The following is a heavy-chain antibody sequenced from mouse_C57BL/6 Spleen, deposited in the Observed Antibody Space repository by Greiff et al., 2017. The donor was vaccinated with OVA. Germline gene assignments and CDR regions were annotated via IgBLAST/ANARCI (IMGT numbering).Heavy chain of an antibody. J-gene: IGHJ1*03. CDR1: FSLTSYG. V-gene: IGHV2-6-1*01. D-gene: IGHD4-1*01. Sequence: VQLVESGPGLVAPSGFSLTSYGVHWVRQPPGKGLEWLVVIWSDGSTTYNSALKSRLSISKDNSKSQVFLKMNSLQTDDTAMYYCARHDWAGWDVWGTGTTVTVSP. CDR3: ARHDWAGWDV. CDR2: IWSDGST.